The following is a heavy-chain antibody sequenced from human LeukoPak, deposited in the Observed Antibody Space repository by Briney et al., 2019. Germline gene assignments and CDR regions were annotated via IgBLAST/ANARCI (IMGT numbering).Heavy chain of an antibody. CDR1: GYTFTSYD. J-gene: IGHJ3*02. V-gene: IGHV1-8*01. Sequence: GASVKVSCKASGYTFTSYDINWVRQATGQGLEWMGWMNPNSGNTGYAQKFQDRVTMTEDTSTDKLYMELSSLRVEDTAVYYCASPLVGTTRSDAFDIWGQGTMVTVS. CDR3: ASPLVGTTRSDAFDI. CDR2: MNPNSGNT. D-gene: IGHD1-26*01.